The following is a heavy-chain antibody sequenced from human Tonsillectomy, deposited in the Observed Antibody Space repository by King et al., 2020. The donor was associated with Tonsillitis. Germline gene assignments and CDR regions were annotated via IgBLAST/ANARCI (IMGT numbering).Heavy chain of an antibody. CDR3: ARESGDGGDY. J-gene: IGHJ4*02. CDR1: GGPFSSYA. CDR2: IIPSFAPA. V-gene: IGHV1-69*06. Sequence: QLVPSGAAVKTPGSSVKVSCNTSGGPFSSYAFSWVRQAPGQGLEWMGGIIPSFAPAIYAKNFQGRVTIIVDKSTSTTYLELRRLRAEDTAGEDWARESGDGGDYWGQGTRGTV. D-gene: IGHD3-10*01.